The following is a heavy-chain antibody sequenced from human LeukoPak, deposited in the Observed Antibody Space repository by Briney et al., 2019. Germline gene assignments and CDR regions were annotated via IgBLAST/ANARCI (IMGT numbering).Heavy chain of an antibody. CDR2: IYWDDDK. J-gene: IGHJ4*02. Sequence: FGHTLVKRIWTHPQHCRIHLGSVTTWGGNVGWIIQHPAHALEWLALIYWDDDKRYSPSLKSRLTITKDTSKSQVVLAMTNMDPVDTATYYCARRLTSTAAFDFWGQGTLVTVSS. CDR3: ARRLTSTAAFDF. CDR1: LGSVTTWGGN. V-gene: IGHV2-5*02. D-gene: IGHD2-2*01.